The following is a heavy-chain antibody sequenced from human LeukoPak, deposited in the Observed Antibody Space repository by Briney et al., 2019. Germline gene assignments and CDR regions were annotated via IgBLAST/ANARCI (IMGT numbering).Heavy chain of an antibody. J-gene: IGHJ4*02. CDR1: GGSISSSSYY. CDR2: IYYSGST. CDR3: ARPKYSSSPFDY. D-gene: IGHD6-6*01. Sequence: SETLSLTCTVSGGSISSSSYYWGWIRQPPGKGLEWIGSIYYSGSTYYNPSLKSRVTISVDTSKNQFSLRLSSVTAADTAVYYCARPKYSSSPFDYWGQGTLVTASS. V-gene: IGHV4-39*01.